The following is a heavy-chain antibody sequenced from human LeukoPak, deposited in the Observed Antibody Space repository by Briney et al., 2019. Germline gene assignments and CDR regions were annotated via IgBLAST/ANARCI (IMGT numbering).Heavy chain of an antibody. J-gene: IGHJ2*01. Sequence: PERSLRLSCAASGFTFSGYGLHWVRQAPGKGLEWVAVITYDGSNKYYADSVKGRFTISRDNSKNTLYLQMNSLRAEDTAVYYCAKQSSGCYSPYWYFDLWGRGTLITVSS. CDR1: GFTFSGYG. CDR3: AKQSSGCYSPYWYFDL. D-gene: IGHD6-19*01. V-gene: IGHV3-30*18. CDR2: ITYDGSNK.